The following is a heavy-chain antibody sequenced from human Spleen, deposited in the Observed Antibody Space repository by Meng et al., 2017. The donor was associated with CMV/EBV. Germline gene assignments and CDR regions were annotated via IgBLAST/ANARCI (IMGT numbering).Heavy chain of an antibody. J-gene: IGHJ6*02. Sequence: SETLSLTCAVYGGSFSGYYWSWIRQPPGKGLEWIGEINHSGSTNYKPSLKSRVTISVDTSKNQFSLKLSTVTAADTAVYYCARLRSRVSYYYYYGMDVWGQGTTVTVSS. CDR2: INHSGST. V-gene: IGHV4-34*01. D-gene: IGHD2-2*01. CDR3: ARLRSRVSYYYYYGMDV. CDR1: GGSFSGYY.